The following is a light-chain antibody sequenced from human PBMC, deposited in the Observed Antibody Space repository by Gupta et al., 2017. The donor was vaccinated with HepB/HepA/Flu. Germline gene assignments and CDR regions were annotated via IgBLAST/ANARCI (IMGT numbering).Light chain of an antibody. CDR3: QQYNSGSM. J-gene: IGKJ1*01. V-gene: IGKV1-5*03. CDR1: QSINVW. CDR2: KAS. Sequence: PSTLSASVGDRVTITCRASQSINVWLAWYQQKPGKAPKPLIHKASNLQSGVPSRFSGSGSGTEFTLTISSLQPDDFATYYCQQYNSGSMFGQGTKVEIK.